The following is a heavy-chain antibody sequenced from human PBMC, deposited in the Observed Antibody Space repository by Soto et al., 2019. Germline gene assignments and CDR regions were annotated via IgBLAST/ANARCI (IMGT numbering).Heavy chain of an antibody. Sequence: GGSLRLSCAVSGFDVKDHYMAWVRRAPGKGLEWVSIIFSGGSTYYADSVVGRFSISRDTSKNTLHLRLDSLRAEDTAFYYCARGYNDWFSYFDFWGLGTLVTVSS. CDR3: ARGYNDWFSYFDF. V-gene: IGHV3-53*01. D-gene: IGHD3-9*01. J-gene: IGHJ4*02. CDR1: GFDVKDHY. CDR2: IFSGGST.